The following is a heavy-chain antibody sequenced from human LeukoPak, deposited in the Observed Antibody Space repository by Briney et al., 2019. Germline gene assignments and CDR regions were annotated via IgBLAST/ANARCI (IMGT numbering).Heavy chain of an antibody. CDR2: INPNSGGT. Sequence: ASVKVSFKASGYTFTGYYMHWVRQAPGQGLEWMGWINPNSGGTNYAQKFQGRVTMTRDTSISTAYMELSRLRSDDTAVYHCARGAGLGYYGSGSYYLSRINQFDYWGQGTLVTVSS. CDR1: GYTFTGYY. V-gene: IGHV1-2*02. J-gene: IGHJ4*02. D-gene: IGHD3-10*01. CDR3: ARGAGLGYYGSGSYYLSRINQFDY.